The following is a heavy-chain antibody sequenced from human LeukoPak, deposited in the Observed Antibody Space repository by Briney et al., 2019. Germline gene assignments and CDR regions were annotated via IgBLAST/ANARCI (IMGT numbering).Heavy chain of an antibody. V-gene: IGHV4-34*01. J-gene: IGHJ4*02. D-gene: IGHD3-9*01. CDR3: ARHGYFDWLFHFDY. CDR2: VNHSGST. CDR1: GGSFSGYY. Sequence: ASETLSPTCAVYGGSFSGYYWSWLRQPPGKGLEWIGEVNHSGSTNYNPSLKSRVTISVDTSKNQFSLKLSSVTAADTAVYYCARHGYFDWLFHFDYWGQGTLVTVSA.